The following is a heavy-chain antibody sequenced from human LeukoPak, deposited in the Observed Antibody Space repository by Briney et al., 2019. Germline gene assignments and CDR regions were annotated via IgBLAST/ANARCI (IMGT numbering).Heavy chain of an antibody. D-gene: IGHD2-2*01. J-gene: IGHJ5*02. V-gene: IGHV1-2*02. Sequence: ASVKVSCKASGYTFTSYYMHWVRQAPGQGLEWMGWINPNSGGTNYAQKFQGRVTMTRDTSISTAYMELSRLRSDDTAVYYCARDIKHVLGYCSSTSCPGRFDPWGQGTLVTVSS. CDR1: GYTFTSYY. CDR3: ARDIKHVLGYCSSTSCPGRFDP. CDR2: INPNSGGT.